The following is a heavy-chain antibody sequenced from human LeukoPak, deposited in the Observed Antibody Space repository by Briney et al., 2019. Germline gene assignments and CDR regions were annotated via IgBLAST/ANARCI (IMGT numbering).Heavy chain of an antibody. J-gene: IGHJ3*02. CDR2: ISAYNGNT. V-gene: IGHV1-18*01. CDR3: ARDPRPRIPMVRGPPDI. D-gene: IGHD3-10*01. CDR1: GYTFTSYG. Sequence: ASVKVSCKASGYTFTSYGISWVRQAPGQGLEWMGWISAYNGNTNYAQKLQGRVTMTTDTSTSTAYMGLRSLRSHDTAVYYCARDPRPRIPMVRGPPDIWGQGTMVTVSS.